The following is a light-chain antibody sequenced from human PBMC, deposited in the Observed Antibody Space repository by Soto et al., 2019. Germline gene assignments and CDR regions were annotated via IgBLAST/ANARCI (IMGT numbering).Light chain of an antibody. CDR2: GAS. CDR1: QSVSRN. V-gene: IGKV3-15*01. Sequence: EIVMTQSPATLSVSPGERATLSCRASQSVSRNLAWYEQKPGQAPRLLIYGASTRATGIPARFSGSGSGTEFTLTISSLQSEDFAVYYCQQYNNCPPWGFGQGTKVEIK. CDR3: QQYNNCPPWG. J-gene: IGKJ1*01.